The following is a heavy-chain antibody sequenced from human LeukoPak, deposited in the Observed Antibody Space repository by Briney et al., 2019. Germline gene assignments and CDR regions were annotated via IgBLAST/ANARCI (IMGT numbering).Heavy chain of an antibody. CDR1: GGSISSYY. Sequence: SETLSLTCTVSGGSISSYYWSWIRQPPGKGLEWIGYIYYSGSTNYNPSLKSRVTTSVDTSKNQFSLKLSSVTAADTAVYYCARGGGVTRFDYWGQGTLVTVSS. J-gene: IGHJ4*02. D-gene: IGHD4-17*01. V-gene: IGHV4-59*01. CDR2: IYYSGST. CDR3: ARGGGVTRFDY.